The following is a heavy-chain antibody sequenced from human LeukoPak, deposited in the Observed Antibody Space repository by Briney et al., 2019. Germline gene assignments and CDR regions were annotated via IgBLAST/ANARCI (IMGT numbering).Heavy chain of an antibody. CDR1: GFTFSNYW. Sequence: GGSLRLSCAASGFTFSNYWMHWVRQAPGKGLVWVSRINSDGSSITYADSVKGRFTISRDNAKNTVYLEMNSLRVEDTAVYYCARKGIAVFGALDIWGQGTMVTVSS. J-gene: IGHJ3*02. CDR2: INSDGSSI. D-gene: IGHD6-19*01. CDR3: ARKGIAVFGALDI. V-gene: IGHV3-74*03.